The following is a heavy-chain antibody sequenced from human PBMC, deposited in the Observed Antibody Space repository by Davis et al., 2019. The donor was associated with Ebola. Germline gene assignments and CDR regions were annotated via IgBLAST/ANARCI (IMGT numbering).Heavy chain of an antibody. CDR3: ARGGLAVAGKGWFDP. CDR2: IYYSGST. Sequence: ESLKISCAASGFTFSSYSMNWVRQAPGKGLEWIGYIYYSGSTNYNPSLKSRVTISVDTSKNQFSLKLSSVTAADTAVYYCARGGLAVAGKGWFDPWGQGTLVTVSS. J-gene: IGHJ5*02. CDR1: GFTFSSYS. V-gene: IGHV4-59*01. D-gene: IGHD6-19*01.